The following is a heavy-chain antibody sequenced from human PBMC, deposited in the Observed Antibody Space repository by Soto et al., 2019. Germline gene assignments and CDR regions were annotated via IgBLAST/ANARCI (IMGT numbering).Heavy chain of an antibody. V-gene: IGHV4-61*01. D-gene: IGHD3-3*01. J-gene: IGHJ5*02. CDR2: IYYSGST. CDR1: GGSVSSGSYY. Sequence: PSDTLSLTCTVSGGSVSSGSYYWSWIRQPPGKGLEWIGYIYYSGSTNYNPSLKSRVTISVDTSKNQFSLKLSSVTAADTAVYYCASSLRSRWFDPWGQGTLVTVSS. CDR3: ASSLRSRWFDP.